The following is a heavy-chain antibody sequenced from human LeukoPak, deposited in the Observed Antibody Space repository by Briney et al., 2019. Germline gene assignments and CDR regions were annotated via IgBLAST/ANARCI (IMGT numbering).Heavy chain of an antibody. CDR1: GGSTSSGGYS. CDR3: AREYSYGLGDYFDY. CDR2: IYNSGST. V-gene: IGHV4-30-4*07. Sequence: SETLSLTCAVSGGSTSSGGYSWSWIRQPPGKGLEWIGYIYNSGSTYYNPSLKSRLTISVDTSKNQFSLNVRSVTSADKAVYYCAREYSYGLGDYFDYWGQGTLVTVSS. D-gene: IGHD5-18*01. J-gene: IGHJ4*02.